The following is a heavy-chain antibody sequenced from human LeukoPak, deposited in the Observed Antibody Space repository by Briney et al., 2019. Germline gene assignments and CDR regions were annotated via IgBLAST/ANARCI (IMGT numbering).Heavy chain of an antibody. D-gene: IGHD2-2*01. V-gene: IGHV3-43*01. Sequence: PGGSLRLSCAASGFTFGDYSMYWVRQPPGKGLEWVSLINWDGGSTYYADSVKGRFTISRDNNRNSLYLQMNSLTTEDTAFYYCAKDRANSYAFDYWGQGTLVTVS. CDR2: INWDGGST. J-gene: IGHJ4*02. CDR1: GFTFGDYS. CDR3: AKDRANSYAFDY.